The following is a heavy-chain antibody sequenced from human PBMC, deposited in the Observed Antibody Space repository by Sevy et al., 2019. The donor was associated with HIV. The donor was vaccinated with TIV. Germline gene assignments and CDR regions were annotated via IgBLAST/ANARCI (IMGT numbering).Heavy chain of an antibody. Sequence: GGSLRLSCAASGFTFDDYTMYWVRQAPGKGLEWISLMSWDGDSTNYADSVKGRFTISRDNSKNSLYLQMNSLRTEDTALYYCAKDRGFDYGMDVWGQGTTVTVSS. V-gene: IGHV3-43*01. CDR2: MSWDGDST. D-gene: IGHD3-3*01. CDR3: AKDRGFDYGMDV. CDR1: GFTFDDYT. J-gene: IGHJ6*02.